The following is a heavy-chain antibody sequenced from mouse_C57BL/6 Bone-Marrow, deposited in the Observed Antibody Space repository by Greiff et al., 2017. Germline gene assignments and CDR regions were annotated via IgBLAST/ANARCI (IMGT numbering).Heavy chain of an antibody. CDR1: GFSLTRYA. V-gene: IGHV2-9-1*01. J-gene: IGHJ1*03. Sequence: VTLQASGPGLVAPSQSLSITCTVSGFSLTRYAISWVRPPPGTGLEWLGVLWTGGGTHYNSALKSRLSISKDNSKSQVFLKMSSLHTDDTARYYCARTRTTVVHWYSYVWGTGTTVTVSS. CDR3: ARTRTTVVHWYSYV. CDR2: LWTGGGT. D-gene: IGHD1-1*01.